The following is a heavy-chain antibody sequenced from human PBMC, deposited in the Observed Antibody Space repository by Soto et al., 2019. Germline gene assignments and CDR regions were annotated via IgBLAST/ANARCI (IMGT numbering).Heavy chain of an antibody. CDR3: AKGLLAIVGTTLPRDAFKI. V-gene: IGHV3-30*18. D-gene: IGHD1-26*01. J-gene: IGHJ3*02. CDR2: ISHEGSYK. CDR1: GFSFTTYV. Sequence: PWGSLRLSCAASGFSFTTYVMHWVRQAPGKGLERVAVISHEGSYKYSGDAVKGRFTISRDTSKNAVYLEMNSLRPEDTAVYYCAKGLLAIVGTTLPRDAFKIWGQGTMVTASS.